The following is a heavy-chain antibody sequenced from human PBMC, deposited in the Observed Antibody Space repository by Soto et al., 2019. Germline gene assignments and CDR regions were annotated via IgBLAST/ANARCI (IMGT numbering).Heavy chain of an antibody. V-gene: IGHV4-59*12. Sequence: QVQLQESGPGLVKPSETLSLTCTVSGGSISRYYWSWIRQPPGKGLEWIGYIFYSGSTIYNPSLRSRVTISVDTSKNQVSLKLRPVTAAYTAVYYCARRGSDYEWYFFDYWGQGTLVTVSS. CDR3: ARRGSDYEWYFFDY. CDR1: GGSISRYY. D-gene: IGHD5-12*01. CDR2: IFYSGST. J-gene: IGHJ4*02.